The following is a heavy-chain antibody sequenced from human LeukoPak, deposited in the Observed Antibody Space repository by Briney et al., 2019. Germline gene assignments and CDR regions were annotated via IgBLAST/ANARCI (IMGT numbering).Heavy chain of an antibody. J-gene: IGHJ6*03. CDR1: GFTFSNAW. CDR2: IKSKTDGGTT. V-gene: IGHV3-15*01. D-gene: IGHD6-19*01. Sequence: PGGSLRLSCAASGFTFSNAWMSWARQAPGKGLEWVGRIKSKTDGGTTDYAAPVKGRFTISRDDSKNTLYLQMNSLKTEDTAVYYCTTNYLPYSSGWDYYYYYMDVWGKGTTVTVSS. CDR3: TTNYLPYSSGWDYYYYYMDV.